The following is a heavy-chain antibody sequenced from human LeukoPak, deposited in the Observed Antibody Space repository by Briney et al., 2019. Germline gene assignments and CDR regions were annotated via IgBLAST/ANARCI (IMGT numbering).Heavy chain of an antibody. CDR1: GGSISSSSYY. V-gene: IGHV4-39*07. J-gene: IGHJ6*03. CDR2: IYYSGST. D-gene: IGHD3-22*01. Sequence: SETLSLTCTVSGGSISSSSYYWGWIRQPPGKGLEWIGSIYYSGSTYYNPSLKSRVTISVDTSKNQFSLKLSSVTAADTAVYYCARGDRDYYDSSGYYYYYMDVWGKGTTVTVSS. CDR3: ARGDRDYYDSSGYYYYYMDV.